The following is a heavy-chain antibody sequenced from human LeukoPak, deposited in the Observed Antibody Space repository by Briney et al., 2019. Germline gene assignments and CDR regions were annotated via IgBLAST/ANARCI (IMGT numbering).Heavy chain of an antibody. V-gene: IGHV4-34*01. Sequence: SETLSLTCAVYGGSFSGYYWSWIRQPPGKGLEWIGEINHSGSTNYNPSLKSRVTMSVDTSKNQFSLKLSSVTAADTAVYYCARDGELPDYWGQGTLVTVSS. CDR2: INHSGST. D-gene: IGHD1-26*01. J-gene: IGHJ4*02. CDR3: ARDGELPDY. CDR1: GGSFSGYY.